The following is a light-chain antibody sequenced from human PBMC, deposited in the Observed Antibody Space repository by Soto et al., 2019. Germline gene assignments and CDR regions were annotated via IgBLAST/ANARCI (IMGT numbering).Light chain of an antibody. Sequence: AIRMTQPPSSLSASIRYRVTITCRASQGIGTYLAWYQQKPGKAPNLLMYAASILESGVPSRFRGSGSGSDFTLTISNLQSEDFANYYCQQYYTYPRPFGQGTKVEIK. V-gene: IGKV1-8*01. CDR3: QQYYTYPRP. CDR1: QGIGTY. J-gene: IGKJ1*01. CDR2: AAS.